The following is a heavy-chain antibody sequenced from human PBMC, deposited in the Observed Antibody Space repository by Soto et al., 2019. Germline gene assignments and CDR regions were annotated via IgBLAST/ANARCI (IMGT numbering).Heavy chain of an antibody. CDR3: AKDVHYDIVTGIEYFHH. Sequence: GGSLRLSCAASGFTFSSYAMSWVRRAPGKGLEWVSGISGSGRITKYADSVKGRFIISRDNFKNTLFLQMSSLRAEDTAVYYCAKDVHYDIVTGIEYFHHWAQGTLVTVSS. D-gene: IGHD3-9*01. CDR2: ISGSGRIT. CDR1: GFTFSSYA. V-gene: IGHV3-23*01. J-gene: IGHJ1*01.